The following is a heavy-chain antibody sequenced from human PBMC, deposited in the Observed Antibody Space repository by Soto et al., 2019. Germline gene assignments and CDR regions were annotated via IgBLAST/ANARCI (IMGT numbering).Heavy chain of an antibody. CDR3: AKDVHYDIVTGIEYFHH. Sequence: GGSLRLSCAASGFTFSSYAMSWVRRAPGKGLEWVSGISGSGRITKYADSVKGRFIISRDNFKNTLFLQMSSLRAEDTAVYYCAKDVHYDIVTGIEYFHHWAQGTLVTVSS. D-gene: IGHD3-9*01. CDR2: ISGSGRIT. CDR1: GFTFSSYA. V-gene: IGHV3-23*01. J-gene: IGHJ1*01.